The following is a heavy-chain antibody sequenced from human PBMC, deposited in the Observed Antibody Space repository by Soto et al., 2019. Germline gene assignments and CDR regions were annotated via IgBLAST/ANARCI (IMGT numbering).Heavy chain of an antibody. J-gene: IGHJ6*02. CDR3: ARDRKLVTPGNYYYYGMDV. D-gene: IGHD1-1*01. CDR2: ISSSGTI. V-gene: IGHV4-59*01. CDR1: GGSIRDYF. Sequence: PSETLSLTCSVSGGSIRDYFWTWIRQPPGKGLEWIGYISSSGTINYNSSLKSRVTISLDTSRNHFSLKLSSVTAADTSVYFCARDRKLVTPGNYYYYGMDVWGQGTTVTVSS.